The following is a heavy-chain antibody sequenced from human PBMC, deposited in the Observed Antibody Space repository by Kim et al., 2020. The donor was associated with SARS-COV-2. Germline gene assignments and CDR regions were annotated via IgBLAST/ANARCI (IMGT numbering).Heavy chain of an antibody. CDR2: IYYSGST. Sequence: SETLSLTCTVSGGSISSYYWSWIRQPPGKGLEWIGYIYYSGSTNYNPSLKSRVTISVDTSKNQFSLKLSSVTAADTAVYYCARAYYYDSSGLPPLGRSDVFDTWGQGTMVTVSS. J-gene: IGHJ3*02. V-gene: IGHV4-59*01. D-gene: IGHD3-22*01. CDR1: GGSISSYY. CDR3: ARAYYYDSSGLPPLGRSDVFDT.